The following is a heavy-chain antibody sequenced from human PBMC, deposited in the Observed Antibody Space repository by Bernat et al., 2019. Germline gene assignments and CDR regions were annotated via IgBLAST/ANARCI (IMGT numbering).Heavy chain of an antibody. CDR1: GFTFSSYG. Sequence: QVQLVESGGGVVQPGRSLRLSCAASGFTFSSYGMHWVRQAPGKGLEWVAVIWYDGSIKYYADSVKGRFTISRDNSKNTLYLQMNSLRAEDTAVYYCARDYPYSSGQAGLDVWGQGTTVTGSS. D-gene: IGHD6-19*01. V-gene: IGHV3-33*01. J-gene: IGHJ6*02. CDR3: ARDYPYSSGQAGLDV. CDR2: IWYDGSIK.